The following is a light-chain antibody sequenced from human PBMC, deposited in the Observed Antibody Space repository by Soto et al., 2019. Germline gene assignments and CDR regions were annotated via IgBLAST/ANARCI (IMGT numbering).Light chain of an antibody. CDR3: HQRNSWPPIT. Sequence: EIVLTQSPVTLSLSPGERATLSCRASQSVRTYLAWYQVKPGQAPRLLIYDASSRASGVPARFSGSGSGTDFTLTIISLEPEDFALYYCHQRNSWPPITFGQGTRLEIK. CDR1: QSVRTY. J-gene: IGKJ5*01. V-gene: IGKV3-11*01. CDR2: DAS.